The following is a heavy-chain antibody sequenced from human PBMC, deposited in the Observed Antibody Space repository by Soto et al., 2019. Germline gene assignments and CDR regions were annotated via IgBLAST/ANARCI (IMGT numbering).Heavy chain of an antibody. D-gene: IGHD2-8*01. CDR2: ISYDGSNK. J-gene: IGHJ4*02. Sequence: GGSLRLSCAPSGFTFRSYGMHRVRQAPGQWLEWVAVISYDGSNKYYAASVKGRFTISRDNSKNTLYLQMNSLRAEDTAVYYCAKAAAYCTNGVCNSGSYLDYWGQGTLVTVSS. CDR3: AKAAAYCTNGVCNSGSYLDY. V-gene: IGHV3-30*18. CDR1: GFTFRSYG.